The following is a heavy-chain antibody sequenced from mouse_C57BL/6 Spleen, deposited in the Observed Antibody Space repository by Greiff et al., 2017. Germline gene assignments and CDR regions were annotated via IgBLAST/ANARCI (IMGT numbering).Heavy chain of an antibody. CDR1: GYAFSSSW. CDR2: IYPGDGDT. D-gene: IGHD1-1*01. Sequence: VQLQESGPELVKPGASVKISCKASGYAFSSSWMNWVKQRPGKGLEWIGRIYPGDGDTNYNGKFKGKATLTADKSSSPAYMQLSSLTSEDSAVYFCARSGYYGSSLFAYWGQGTLVTVSA. V-gene: IGHV1-82*01. CDR3: ARSGYYGSSLFAY. J-gene: IGHJ3*01.